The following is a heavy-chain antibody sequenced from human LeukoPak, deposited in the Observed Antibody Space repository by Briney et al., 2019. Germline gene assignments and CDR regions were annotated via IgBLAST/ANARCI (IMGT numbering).Heavy chain of an antibody. CDR1: GFTFSTYR. CDR3: ARVLYSYGRYFDY. CDR2: IKQDGSEK. J-gene: IGHJ4*02. Sequence: GGSLRLSCAASGFTFSTYRMSWVRQTPGKGLEWVANIKQDGSEKHYVDSVKGRFTISRDNAKNSLYLQMSSLRAEDTAVYYCARVLYSYGRYFDYWGQGTLVTVSS. V-gene: IGHV3-7*01. D-gene: IGHD5-18*01.